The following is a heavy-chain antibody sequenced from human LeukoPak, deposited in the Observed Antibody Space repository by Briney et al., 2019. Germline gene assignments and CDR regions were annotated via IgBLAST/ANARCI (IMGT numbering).Heavy chain of an antibody. CDR2: IYYSGST. CDR3: ARVVGAYDAFDI. Sequence: SETLSLTCTVSGGSISSGDYYWSWIRQPPGKGLEWIGYIYYSGSTYYNPSLKSRVTISVDTSKNQFSLKLSSVTAADTAVYYCARVVGAYDAFDIWGQGTMVTVSS. J-gene: IGHJ3*02. D-gene: IGHD1-26*01. CDR1: GGSISSGDYY. V-gene: IGHV4-30-4*01.